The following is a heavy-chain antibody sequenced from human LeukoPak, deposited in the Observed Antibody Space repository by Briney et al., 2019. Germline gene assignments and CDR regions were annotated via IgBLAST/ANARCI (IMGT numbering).Heavy chain of an antibody. V-gene: IGHV1-18*01. D-gene: IGHD2-15*01. CDR2: IIAYNGNT. CDR1: GYTFNSYG. Sequence: ASVKVSCKASGYTFNSYGISWVRQAPGQGLEWMGWIIAYNGNTNYAQKLQGRVTMTTDTSTSTAYMELRSLRSDDTAVYYCARDRGRYCSGGSCYAQDPWGQGTLVTVSS. J-gene: IGHJ5*02. CDR3: ARDRGRYCSGGSCYAQDP.